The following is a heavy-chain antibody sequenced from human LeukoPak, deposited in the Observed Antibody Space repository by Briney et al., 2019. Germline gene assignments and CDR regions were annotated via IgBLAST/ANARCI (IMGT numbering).Heavy chain of an antibody. CDR1: GFTFSSYG. J-gene: IGHJ6*03. Sequence: GRSLRLSCAASGFTFSSYGMHWVRQAPGKGLEWVAVIWYDGSNKYYADSVKGRFTISRDNSKNTLYLQMNSLRAEDTAVYYCAKVTKRYYDFWSGYLPPYYYMDVWGTGTTVTVSS. CDR2: IWYDGSNK. D-gene: IGHD3-3*01. V-gene: IGHV3-33*06. CDR3: AKVTKRYYDFWSGYLPPYYYMDV.